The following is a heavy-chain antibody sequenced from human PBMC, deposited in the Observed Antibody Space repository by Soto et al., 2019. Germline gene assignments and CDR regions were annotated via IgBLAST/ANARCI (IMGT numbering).Heavy chain of an antibody. J-gene: IGHJ4*02. CDR3: ARVTEMATIVPVFDY. CDR1: GGSISSGGYY. Sequence: PSETLSLTCTVSGGSISSGGYYWSWIRQHPGKGLEWIGYIYYSGSTYHNPSLKSRVTISVDTSKNQFSLKLSSVTAADTAVYYCARVTEMATIVPVFDYWGQGTLVTVSS. D-gene: IGHD2-15*01. V-gene: IGHV4-31*03. CDR2: IYYSGST.